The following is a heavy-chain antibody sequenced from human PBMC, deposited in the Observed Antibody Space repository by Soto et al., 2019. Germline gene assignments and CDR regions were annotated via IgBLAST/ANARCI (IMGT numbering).Heavy chain of an antibody. V-gene: IGHV4-31*03. CDR1: GGSISSGGYY. CDR3: AREVIAAPNWFDP. J-gene: IGHJ5*02. D-gene: IGHD6-13*01. Sequence: LSLTCTVSGGSISSGGYYWSWIRQHPGKGLEWIGYIYYSGSTYYNPSLKSRVTISVDTSKNQFSLKLSSVTAADTAVYYCAREVIAAPNWFDPWGQGTLVTVSS. CDR2: IYYSGST.